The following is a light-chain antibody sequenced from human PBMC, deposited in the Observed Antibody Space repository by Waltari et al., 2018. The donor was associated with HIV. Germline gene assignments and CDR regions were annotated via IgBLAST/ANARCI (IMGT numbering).Light chain of an antibody. J-gene: IGKJ1*01. Sequence: DIQMTQSPSSLSASVGDRVTITCRASQSISSYLNWYQQKPGKAPNLLIYAASSLQSGVPSRFSGSGSGTDFTLTISSLQPEDFATYFCQQSYITPWTFGQGTQVEIK. V-gene: IGKV1-39*01. CDR2: AAS. CDR1: QSISSY. CDR3: QQSYITPWT.